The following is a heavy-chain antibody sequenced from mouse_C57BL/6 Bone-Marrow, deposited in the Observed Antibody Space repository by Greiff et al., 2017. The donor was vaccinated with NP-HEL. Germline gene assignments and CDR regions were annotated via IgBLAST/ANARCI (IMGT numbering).Heavy chain of an antibody. CDR3: ESHSNYRGYFDY. CDR2: IHPNSGST. D-gene: IGHD2-5*01. Sequence: QVQLQQPGAELVKPGASVKLSCKASGYTFTSYWMHWVKQRPGQGLEWIGMIHPNSGSTNYNEKFKSKATLTVDKSSSTAYMQLSSLTSEDSAVYYGESHSNYRGYFDYWGQGTTLTVSS. J-gene: IGHJ2*01. V-gene: IGHV1-64*01. CDR1: GYTFTSYW.